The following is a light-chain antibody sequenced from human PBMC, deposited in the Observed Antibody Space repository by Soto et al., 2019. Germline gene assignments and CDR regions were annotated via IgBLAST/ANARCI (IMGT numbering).Light chain of an antibody. CDR2: VGTGGIVG. CDR3: GADHGSGSNFVYV. J-gene: IGLJ1*01. Sequence: QSVLTQPPSASASLGASVTLTCTLSSGYSNYYVDWYQQRPGKGPRFVMRVGTGGIVGSKGDGIPDRFSVLGSGLNRYLTIKNIQEEDESDYHCGADHGSGSNFVYVFGTGTKVTVL. CDR1: SGYSNYY. V-gene: IGLV9-49*01.